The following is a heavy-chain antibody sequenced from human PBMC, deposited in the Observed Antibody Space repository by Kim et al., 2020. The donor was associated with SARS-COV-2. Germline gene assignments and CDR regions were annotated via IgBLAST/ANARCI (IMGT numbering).Heavy chain of an antibody. D-gene: IGHD1-26*01. CDR3: ARGGAEYYYYYGMDV. Sequence: DSVKGRLTITRDNSKNTLNLQMNSLRAEDTAVYYCARGGAEYYYYYGMDVWGQGTTVTVSS. V-gene: IGHV3-66*01. J-gene: IGHJ6*02.